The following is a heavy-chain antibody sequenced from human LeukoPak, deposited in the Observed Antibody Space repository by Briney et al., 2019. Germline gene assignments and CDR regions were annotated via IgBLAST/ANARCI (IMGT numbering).Heavy chain of an antibody. J-gene: IGHJ4*02. Sequence: SVKVSCKASGGTFSSYAISWVRQAPGQGLEWMGRIIPIFGTANYAQKFQGRVTITTDESTSTAYMELSSLRSEDTAVYYCARERERYCSSISYYWFLPRGQGTLGTVSS. CDR3: ARERERYCSSISYYWFLP. V-gene: IGHV1-69*05. D-gene: IGHD2-2*01. CDR1: GGTFSSYA. CDR2: IIPIFGTA.